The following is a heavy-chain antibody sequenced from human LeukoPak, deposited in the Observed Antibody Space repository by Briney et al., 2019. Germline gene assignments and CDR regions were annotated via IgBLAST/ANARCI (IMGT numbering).Heavy chain of an antibody. CDR2: TVVGSGTT. Sequence: SVKVSCKASGFTFTSSTMQWVRQARGQRPEFIGWTVVGSGTTNYAHKFQERATITRDMSTRTAYMELSSLTYEDTAVYYCAACSVASGWCYLDYWGQGTLVTVSS. J-gene: IGHJ4*02. CDR3: AACSVASGWCYLDY. V-gene: IGHV1-58*02. CDR1: GFTFTSST. D-gene: IGHD6-19*01.